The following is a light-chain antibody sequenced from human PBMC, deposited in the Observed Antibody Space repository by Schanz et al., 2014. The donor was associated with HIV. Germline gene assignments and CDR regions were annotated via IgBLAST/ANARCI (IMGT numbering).Light chain of an antibody. J-gene: IGLJ2*01. Sequence: QSVLTQPASVSGSPGQSITISCSGTSSDIGAFDYVSWYQQYPGKAPKLMIYDVSNRPSGVSNRFSGSKSGNTASLTVSGLQAEDEADYYCTSYAGGNILIFGGGTKVTVL. CDR3: TSYAGGNILI. V-gene: IGLV2-14*03. CDR2: DVS. CDR1: SSDIGAFDY.